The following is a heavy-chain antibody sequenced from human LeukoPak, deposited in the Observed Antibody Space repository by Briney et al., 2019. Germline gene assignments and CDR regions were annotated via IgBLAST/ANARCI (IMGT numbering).Heavy chain of an antibody. CDR1: GFTFSSYS. J-gene: IGHJ1*01. Sequence: GGSLRLSCAASGFTFSSYSMNWVRQAPGKGLEWVSSISSSSSIIYYADSVKGRFTISRDNAKNSLYLQMNSLRAEDTAVYYCARDWPTIAAAGTIPEYFQHWGQGTLVTVSS. V-gene: IGHV3-21*01. CDR3: ARDWPTIAAAGTIPEYFQH. CDR2: ISSSSSII. D-gene: IGHD6-13*01.